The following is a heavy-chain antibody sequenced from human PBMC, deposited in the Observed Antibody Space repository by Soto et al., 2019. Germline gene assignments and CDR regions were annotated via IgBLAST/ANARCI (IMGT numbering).Heavy chain of an antibody. CDR3: AKEGVIAAPPPYNWFDP. J-gene: IGHJ5*02. CDR2: IIPIFGTA. CDR1: GGTFSSYA. Sequence: SVKVSCKASGGTFSSYAISWVRQAPGQGLEWMGGIIPIFGTANYAQKFQGRVTITADESTSTAYMELSSLRSEDTAVDYCAKEGVIAAPPPYNWFDPWGQGVLVTVSS. V-gene: IGHV1-69*13. D-gene: IGHD2-21*01.